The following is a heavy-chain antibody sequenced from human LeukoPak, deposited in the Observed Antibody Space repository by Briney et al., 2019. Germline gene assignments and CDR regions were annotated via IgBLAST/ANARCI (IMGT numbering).Heavy chain of an antibody. V-gene: IGHV3-74*01. Sequence: PGGSLTLSCAASGFTFSRYSMHWGRQAPGKGLLWVSRINSDGSTTTYADFVKGRFTISRDNAKNTLFLQMNSLRGEDTAVYYCARSNHYDTSGYYLWGQGTLVTVSS. D-gene: IGHD3-22*01. J-gene: IGHJ5*02. CDR3: ARSNHYDTSGYYL. CDR2: INSDGSTT. CDR1: GFTFSRYS.